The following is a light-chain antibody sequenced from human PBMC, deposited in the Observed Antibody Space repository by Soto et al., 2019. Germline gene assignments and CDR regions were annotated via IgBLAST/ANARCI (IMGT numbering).Light chain of an antibody. J-gene: IGLJ3*02. Sequence: QYALTQPASVSGSPEQSITISCTGTSSDVGSYNLVSWYQQHPGKAPKVMIYEATKRPSGVSNRFSGSKSGNTASLTISGLQAEDEADYYCCAYAGSCTVVFGGGTKLTVL. CDR1: SSDVGSYNL. CDR3: CAYAGSCTVV. V-gene: IGLV2-23*01. CDR2: EAT.